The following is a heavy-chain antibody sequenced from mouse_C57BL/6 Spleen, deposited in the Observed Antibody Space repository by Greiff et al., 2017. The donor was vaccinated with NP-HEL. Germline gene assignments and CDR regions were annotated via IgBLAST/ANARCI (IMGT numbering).Heavy chain of an antibody. Sequence: QVQLQQSGPELVKPGASVKISCKASGYAFSSSWMNWVKQRPGKGLEWIGRIYPGDGDTNYNRKFKGKATLTADKSSSTAYMQLSSLTSEDSAVYFFAGYWDVWYFDVWGTGTTVTVSS. J-gene: IGHJ1*03. V-gene: IGHV1-82*01. D-gene: IGHD4-1*01. CDR1: GYAFSSSW. CDR2: IYPGDGDT. CDR3: AGYWDVWYFDV.